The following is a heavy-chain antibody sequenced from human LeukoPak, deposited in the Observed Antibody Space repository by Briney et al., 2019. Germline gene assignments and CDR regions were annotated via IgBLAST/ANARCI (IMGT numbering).Heavy chain of an antibody. CDR3: TRVEVHGQSDY. V-gene: IGHV4-59*01. CDR1: GGSISSYY. J-gene: IGHJ4*02. D-gene: IGHD1-1*01. Sequence: SETLSLTCTVSGGSISSYYWSWIRQPPGKGLDWIGYIYYTGSTKYNPSLNGRVTISVDTSKNQFSLELRSVTAADTAVYYCTRVEVHGQSDYWGQGTLVTVSS. CDR2: IYYTGST.